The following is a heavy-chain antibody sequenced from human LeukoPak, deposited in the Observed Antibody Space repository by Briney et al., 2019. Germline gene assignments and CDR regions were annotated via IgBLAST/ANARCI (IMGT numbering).Heavy chain of an antibody. V-gene: IGHV3-30*03. CDR1: GFTFSNYG. Sequence: GRSLRLSCAASGFTFSNYGIHWVRQAPGKGRDWVAFTSYDGTKNYSADSVKGRFTISRDNSKNTLFLQMNSLRPEDTAVYYCARLGEDSYGYQTDFDYWGQGTLVTVSS. CDR3: ARLGEDSYGYQTDFDY. D-gene: IGHD5-18*01. CDR2: TSYDGTKN. J-gene: IGHJ4*02.